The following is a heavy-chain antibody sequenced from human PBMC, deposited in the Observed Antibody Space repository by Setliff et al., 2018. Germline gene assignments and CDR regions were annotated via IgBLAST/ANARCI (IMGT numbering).Heavy chain of an antibody. CDR2: IIPLFGTT. Sequence: GASVKVSCKASGDTFSTYALSWVRQAPGQGLEWVGRIIPLFGTTNFAQEFQGRVTITADESTETTYMELNSLTSDDTAVYYCARAGLAAAGRKGVFDHWGQGTLVTVSS. CDR3: ARAGLAAAGRKGVFDH. V-gene: IGHV1-69*13. J-gene: IGHJ4*02. CDR1: GDTFSTYA. D-gene: IGHD6-25*01.